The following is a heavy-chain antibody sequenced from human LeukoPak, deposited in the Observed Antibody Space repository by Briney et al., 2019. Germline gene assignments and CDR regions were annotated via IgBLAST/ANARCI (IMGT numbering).Heavy chain of an antibody. CDR1: GFTFSSSW. J-gene: IGHJ4*02. V-gene: IGHV3-7*01. CDR2: IKQDGSEK. CDR3: AKDRWELLSSLDY. D-gene: IGHD1-26*01. Sequence: GGSLRFSCVASGFTFSSSWMSWVRQAPGKGLEWVANIKQDGSEKSYVESVRGRFTISRDNSKNTLYLQMNSLRAEDTAVYYCAKDRWELLSSLDYWGQGTLVTVSS.